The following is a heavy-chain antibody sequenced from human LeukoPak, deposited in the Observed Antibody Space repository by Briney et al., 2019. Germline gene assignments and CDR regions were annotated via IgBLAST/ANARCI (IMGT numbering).Heavy chain of an antibody. Sequence: PGGSLRLSCAASGFTFSSYSMNWVRQAPGKGLEWVSSISSSSSYIYYADSVKGRFTISRDNAKNSLYLQMNSLRAEDTAVYYCARDAGEWMWNWFDPWGQGTLVTVSS. D-gene: IGHD3-3*01. J-gene: IGHJ5*02. CDR2: ISSSSSYI. CDR3: ARDAGEWMWNWFDP. CDR1: GFTFSSYS. V-gene: IGHV3-21*01.